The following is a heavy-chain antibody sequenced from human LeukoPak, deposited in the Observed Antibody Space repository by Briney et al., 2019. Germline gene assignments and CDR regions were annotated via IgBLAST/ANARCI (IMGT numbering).Heavy chain of an antibody. D-gene: IGHD3-10*01. CDR1: GGSISSHY. CDR2: IYYSGST. J-gene: IGHJ4*02. Sequence: SETLSLPCTVSGGSISSHYWSWIRQPPGKGLEWIGYIYYSGSTNYNPSLKSRVNISVDTSKNQFSLKLSSVTAADTAVYYCASFMVRGVMGYFDYWGQGTLVTVSS. V-gene: IGHV4-59*11. CDR3: ASFMVRGVMGYFDY.